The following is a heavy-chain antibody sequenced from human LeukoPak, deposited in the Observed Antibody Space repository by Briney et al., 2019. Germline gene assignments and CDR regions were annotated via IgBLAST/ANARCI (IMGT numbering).Heavy chain of an antibody. CDR1: GGSISSGGYY. V-gene: IGHV4-31*03. D-gene: IGHD1-26*01. CDR3: ARPMYSGSYYAFDI. Sequence: SQTLSLTCTVSGGSISSGGYYWSWIRQHPGKGLEWIGYIYYSGSTYYNPSLKSRVTISVDTSKNQFSLKLSSVTAADTAVYYCARPMYSGSYYAFDIWGQGTMVTVSS. CDR2: IYYSGST. J-gene: IGHJ3*02.